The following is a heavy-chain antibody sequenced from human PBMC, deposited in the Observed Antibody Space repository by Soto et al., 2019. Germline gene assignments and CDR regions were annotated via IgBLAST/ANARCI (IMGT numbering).Heavy chain of an antibody. CDR3: ARESLQYCSGGSCYPFDY. J-gene: IGHJ4*02. V-gene: IGHV1-69*08. CDR1: GGTFSSYT. CDR2: IIPILAIA. Sequence: QVQLVQSGAEVKKPGSSVKVSCKASGGTFSSYTISWVRQAPGQGLEWMGRIIPILAIANYAQKFQGRVTITADKSTSTAYMALSSLRSEDTAVYYCARESLQYCSGGSCYPFDYWGQGTLVTVSS. D-gene: IGHD2-15*01.